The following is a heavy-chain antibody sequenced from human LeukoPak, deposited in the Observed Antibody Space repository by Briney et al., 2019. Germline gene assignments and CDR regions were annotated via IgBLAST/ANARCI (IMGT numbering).Heavy chain of an antibody. CDR1: GFTFGDYA. J-gene: IGHJ4*02. D-gene: IGHD1-14*01. CDR3: TRNSGLEGLDY. CDR2: IRSKAYGGTT. Sequence: GSLRLSCTASGFTFGDYAMSWVRQAPGKGLEWVGFIRSKAYGGTTEYAASVKGRFTISRDDSKSIAYLQMNSLKTEDTAVYYCTRNSGLEGLDYWGQGTLVTVSS. V-gene: IGHV3-49*04.